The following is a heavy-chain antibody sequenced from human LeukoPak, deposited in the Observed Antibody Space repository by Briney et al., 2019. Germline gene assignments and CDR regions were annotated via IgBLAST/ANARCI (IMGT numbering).Heavy chain of an antibody. Sequence: ASVKVSCKASGYTFTGYYMHWVRQAPGQGLEWMGWINPNSGGTNYAQKFQGRVTITAGKSTSTAYMDLSSLRSEDTAVYYCARLRGSGSYYIGWDAFDVWGQGTMVTVSS. CDR3: ARLRGSGSYYIGWDAFDV. D-gene: IGHD3-10*01. V-gene: IGHV1-2*02. CDR1: GYTFTGYY. CDR2: INPNSGGT. J-gene: IGHJ3*01.